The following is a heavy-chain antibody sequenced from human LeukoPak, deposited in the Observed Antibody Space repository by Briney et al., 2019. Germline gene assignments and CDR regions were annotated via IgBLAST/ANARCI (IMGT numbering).Heavy chain of an antibody. CDR2: IYPGDSGT. Sequence: GESLKISCKGSGYSFANYWIGWVRQMPGKGLECMGIIYPGDSGTIYSPSFQGQVTISADKSSNTAYLQWSSLKTSDTAIYYCARAERSGTYPLVWFDPWGQGTLVTDSS. D-gene: IGHD3-10*01. J-gene: IGHJ5*02. V-gene: IGHV5-51*01. CDR3: ARAERSGTYPLVWFDP. CDR1: GYSFANYW.